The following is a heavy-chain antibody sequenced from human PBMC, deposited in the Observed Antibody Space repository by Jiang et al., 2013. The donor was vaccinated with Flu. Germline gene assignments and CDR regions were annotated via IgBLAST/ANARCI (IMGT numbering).Heavy chain of an antibody. CDR2: INTNTGNP. J-gene: IGHJ6*02. V-gene: IGHV7-4-1*02. CDR3: ARAIIGYCSSTSCYGGGNPRGMDA. Sequence: QSGSELKKPGASVKVSCKASGYTFTSYAMNWVRQAPGQGLEWMGWINTNTGNPTYAQGFTGRFVFSLDTSVSTAYLQISSLKAEDTAVYYCARAIIGYCSSTSCYGGGNPRGMDAWGQGTTVTVSS. D-gene: IGHD2-2*01. CDR1: GYTFTSYA.